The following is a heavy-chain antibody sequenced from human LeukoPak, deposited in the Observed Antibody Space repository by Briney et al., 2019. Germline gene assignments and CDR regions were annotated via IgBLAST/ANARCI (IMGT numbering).Heavy chain of an antibody. V-gene: IGHV4-61*01. J-gene: IGHJ4*02. CDR1: GGSISSSSYY. CDR2: IYYSGST. CDR3: ARHYYDSSGSPFDY. Sequence: SETLSLTCTVSGGSISSSSYYWSWIRQPPGKGLEWIGYIYYSGSTTHNPSLKSRVTISVDTSKNQFSLKLSSVTAADTAVYYCARHYYDSSGSPFDYWGQGTLVTVSS. D-gene: IGHD3-22*01.